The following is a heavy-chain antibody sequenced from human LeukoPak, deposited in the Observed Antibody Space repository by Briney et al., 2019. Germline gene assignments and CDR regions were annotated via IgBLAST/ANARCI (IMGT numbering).Heavy chain of an antibody. CDR3: ARLNYYYDSSGYYYPPPYFDY. V-gene: IGHV4-39*01. CDR2: IYYSGST. D-gene: IGHD3-22*01. Sequence: SETLSLTCTVSGGSISSSSYYWGWIRQPPGKGLEWIGSIYYSGSTYYNPSLKSRVTISVDTSKNQFSLKLSSVTAADTAVYYCARLNYYYDSSGYYYPPPYFDYWGQGTLVTVSS. J-gene: IGHJ4*02. CDR1: GGSISSSSYY.